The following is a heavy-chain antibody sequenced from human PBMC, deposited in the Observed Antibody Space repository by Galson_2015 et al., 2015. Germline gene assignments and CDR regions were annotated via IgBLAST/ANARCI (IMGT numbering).Heavy chain of an antibody. CDR2: INAGNGNT. CDR1: GYIFTSYG. CDR3: ARDSAVTPAY. V-gene: IGHV1-3*01. J-gene: IGHJ4*02. Sequence: SVKFSCKASGYIFTSYGMHWVRQAPGQRLEWMGWINAGNGNTKYSQKFQGRVTITRDTSASTAYMELSSLTSEHTAVYYCARDSAVTPAYWGQGTLVTVSS. D-gene: IGHD6-19*01.